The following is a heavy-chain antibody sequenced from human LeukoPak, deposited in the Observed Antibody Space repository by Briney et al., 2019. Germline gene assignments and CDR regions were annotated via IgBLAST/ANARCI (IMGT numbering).Heavy chain of an antibody. V-gene: IGHV4-61*02. CDR1: GDSISSGSYY. CDR2: IYTSGST. Sequence: SETLSLTCTVSGDSISSGSYYWSWIRQPAGKGLEWIGRIYTSGSTIYNPSLKSRVTISVDTSKNQFSLDLSSVTAADTAVYYCASGSSGYLFYWGQGTLVTVSS. D-gene: IGHD3-22*01. CDR3: ASGSSGYLFY. J-gene: IGHJ4*02.